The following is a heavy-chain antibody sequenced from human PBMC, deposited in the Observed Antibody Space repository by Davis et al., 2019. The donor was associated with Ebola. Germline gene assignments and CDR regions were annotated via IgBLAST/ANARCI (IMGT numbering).Heavy chain of an antibody. CDR3: AREAYGGDY. V-gene: IGHV3-30-3*01. CDR1: GFTFREHA. Sequence: GESLKISCAASGFTFREHAMHWVRQAPGKGLEWVAVISYDGTNKYYADSVKGRFTISRDNSKDTMFLQMNSLRPEDTAVYYCAREAYGGDYWGQGTLVTVSS. CDR2: ISYDGTNK. D-gene: IGHD3-10*01. J-gene: IGHJ4*02.